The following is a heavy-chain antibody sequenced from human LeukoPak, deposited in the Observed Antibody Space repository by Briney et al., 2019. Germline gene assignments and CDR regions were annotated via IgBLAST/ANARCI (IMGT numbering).Heavy chain of an antibody. J-gene: IGHJ4*02. CDR2: ISSSGANT. CDR3: AKGASGSSGWFGDY. D-gene: IGHD6-19*01. CDR1: GFTFRSYA. Sequence: PGGSLRLSCAASGFTFRSYAMTWVRQAPGKGLEWVSTISSSGANTYYADSVKGLFTISRDNSKNTLCLQLNSLRAEDSAIYYCAKGASGSSGWFGDYWGQGTQVTVSS. V-gene: IGHV3-23*01.